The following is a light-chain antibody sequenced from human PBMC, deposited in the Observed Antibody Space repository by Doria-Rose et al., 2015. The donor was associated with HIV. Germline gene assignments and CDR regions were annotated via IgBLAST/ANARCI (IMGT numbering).Light chain of an antibody. J-gene: IGKJ4*01. CDR1: QSTGSF. Sequence: DIRVTQSPSSLSASVGDRVTITCRASQSTGSFLNWYQQKPGKAPKLLIYAASSLQNGVTSRFSGSGSGTDFTLTISSLQPEDFATYFCQQSYSTPLTFGGGTKVEIK. CDR2: AAS. V-gene: IGKV1-39*01. CDR3: QQSYSTPLT.